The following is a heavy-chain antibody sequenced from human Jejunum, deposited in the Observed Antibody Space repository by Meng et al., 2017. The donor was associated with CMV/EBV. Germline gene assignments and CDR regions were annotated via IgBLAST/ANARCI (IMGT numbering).Heavy chain of an antibody. Sequence: GFIVSSSFMSWVRQAPGKGLEWVSLLNSDGITFYADSVKGRFTTSRDNSKNTLFLQMDSLRVDDTATYYCAKESSGWTSGDYYDHWGQGTKVTVSS. J-gene: IGHJ4*02. D-gene: IGHD6-19*01. CDR2: LNSDGIT. CDR1: GFIVSSSF. V-gene: IGHV3-53*01. CDR3: AKESSGWTSGDYYDH.